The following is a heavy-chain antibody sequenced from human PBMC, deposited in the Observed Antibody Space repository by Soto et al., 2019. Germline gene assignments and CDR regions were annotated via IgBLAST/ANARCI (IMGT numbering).Heavy chain of an antibody. CDR3: AREPRQQLVEIKFDP. J-gene: IGHJ5*02. CDR1: GFTFSSYG. D-gene: IGHD6-13*01. Sequence: GGSLRLSCAASGFTFSSYGMHWVRQAPGKGLEWVAVIWYDGSNKYYADSVKGRFTISRDNSKNTLYLQMNSLRAEDTAVYYCAREPRQQLVEIKFDPWGQGTLVTVSS. CDR2: IWYDGSNK. V-gene: IGHV3-33*01.